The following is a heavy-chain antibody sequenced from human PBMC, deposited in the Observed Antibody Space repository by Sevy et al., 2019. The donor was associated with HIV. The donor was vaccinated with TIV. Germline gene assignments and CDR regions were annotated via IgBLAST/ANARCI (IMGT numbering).Heavy chain of an antibody. J-gene: IGHJ4*02. CDR2: IKQDGSGK. CDR3: AREPDQGIVVVTANALDY. V-gene: IGHV3-7*01. Sequence: GGSLRLSCAASGFTFSSYWMSWVRQAPGKGLEWVANIKQDGSGKYYVDSVKGRFTISRDNAKNSLYLQMNSLRAEDTAVYYCAREPDQGIVVVTANALDYWGQGTLVTVSS. CDR1: GFTFSSYW. D-gene: IGHD2-21*02.